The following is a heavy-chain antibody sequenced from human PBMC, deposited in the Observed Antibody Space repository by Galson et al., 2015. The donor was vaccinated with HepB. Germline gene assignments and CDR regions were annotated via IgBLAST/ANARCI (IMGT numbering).Heavy chain of an antibody. CDR3: ARDPHPFYYDSSGYYGGWFDP. CDR1: GFTFSSYS. D-gene: IGHD3-22*01. Sequence: SLRLSCAASGFTFSSYSMNWVRQAPGKGLEWVSSISSSSSYIYYADSVKGRFTISRDNAKNSLYLQMNSLRAEDTAVYYCARDPHPFYYDSSGYYGGWFDPWGQGTLVTVSS. V-gene: IGHV3-21*01. CDR2: ISSSSSYI. J-gene: IGHJ5*02.